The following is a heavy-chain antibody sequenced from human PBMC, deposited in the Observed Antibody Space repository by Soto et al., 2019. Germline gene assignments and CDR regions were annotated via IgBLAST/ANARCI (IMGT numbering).Heavy chain of an antibody. V-gene: IGHV3-30*18. CDR1: GFTFSSYG. CDR2: ISYDGSNK. J-gene: IGHJ4*02. CDR3: AKFDAAAGTPALDY. D-gene: IGHD6-13*01. Sequence: QVQLVESGGGVVQPGRSLRLSCAASGFTFSSYGMHWVRQAPGKGLEWVAVISYDGSNKYYADSVKGRFTISRDNSKNTLYLRMNSLRAEDTAVYYCAKFDAAAGTPALDYWGQGTLVTVSS.